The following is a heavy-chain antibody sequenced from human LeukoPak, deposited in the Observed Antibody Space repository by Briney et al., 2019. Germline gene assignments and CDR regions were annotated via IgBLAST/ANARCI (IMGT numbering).Heavy chain of an antibody. J-gene: IGHJ6*03. Sequence: GGSLRLSCAASGFTFSSYWMSWVRQAPGKGLEWVANIKQDGSEKYYVDSVKGRFTISRDNAKNPLYLQMNSLRAEDTAVYYCARAREGGSGFYYYYMDVWGKGTTVTVSS. CDR2: IKQDGSEK. D-gene: IGHD6-19*01. CDR1: GFTFSSYW. CDR3: ARAREGGSGFYYYYMDV. V-gene: IGHV3-7*01.